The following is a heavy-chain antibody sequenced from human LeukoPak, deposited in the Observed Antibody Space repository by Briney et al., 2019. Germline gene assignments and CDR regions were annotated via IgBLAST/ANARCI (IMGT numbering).Heavy chain of an antibody. CDR2: IYYSGST. CDR1: GDSISSSRHS. D-gene: IGHD2-2*01. CDR3: VRIYCTSTSCYGDSYYGMDV. J-gene: IGHJ6*02. V-gene: IGHV4-39*01. Sequence: PSETLSLTCTVSGDSISSSRHSWGWIRQPPGKGLEWIGSIYYSGSTYYNPSLKTRVTMSVDTSENQFSLKLSSVTAADSTVYYCVRIYCTSTSCYGDSYYGMDVWGQGTTVTVSS.